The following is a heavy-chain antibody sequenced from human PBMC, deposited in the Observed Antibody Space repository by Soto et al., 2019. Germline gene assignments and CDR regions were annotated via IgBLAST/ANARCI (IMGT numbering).Heavy chain of an antibody. CDR2: IIPIFGTA. CDR3: ARGEGVDAVTPKNGMDV. V-gene: IGHV1-69*01. D-gene: IGHD4-17*01. J-gene: IGHJ6*02. Sequence: QVQLVQSGAEVKKPGSSVKVSCKASGGTFSSYAISWVRQAPGQGLEWMGGIIPIFGTANYAQKFQGRVTITADESTSTAYRELSSLRSEDTAVYYCARGEGVDAVTPKNGMDVWGQGTTVTVSS. CDR1: GGTFSSYA.